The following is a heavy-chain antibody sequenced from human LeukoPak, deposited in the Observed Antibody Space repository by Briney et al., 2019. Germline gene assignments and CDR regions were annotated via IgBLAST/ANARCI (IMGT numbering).Heavy chain of an antibody. CDR2: IYLGDSDT. V-gene: IGHV5-51*01. D-gene: IGHD3-3*01. CDR3: ARILRFLEPHFDY. Sequence: GESLKISCQGSGYSFTNYWIGWVRQMPGKGLEWMGIIYLGDSDTRYSPSFQGQVTISADKSINTAYLQWSSLKASDTAMYYCARILRFLEPHFDYWGQGTLVTVSS. CDR1: GYSFTNYW. J-gene: IGHJ4*02.